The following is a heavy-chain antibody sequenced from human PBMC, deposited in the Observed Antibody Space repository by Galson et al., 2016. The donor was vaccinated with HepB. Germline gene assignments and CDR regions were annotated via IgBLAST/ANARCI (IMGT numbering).Heavy chain of an antibody. CDR1: GFTFSTSW. Sequence: SLRLSCAASGFTFSTSWMNWVRQAPGKRLECVANINQDGNAKYYVDSVKGRITISRDNAKNSLYLQMDTLRVEDTAVYYCRRGASNWGQGTLVTVSS. J-gene: IGHJ4*02. V-gene: IGHV3-7*04. CDR2: INQDGNAK. CDR3: RRGASN. D-gene: IGHD1-26*01.